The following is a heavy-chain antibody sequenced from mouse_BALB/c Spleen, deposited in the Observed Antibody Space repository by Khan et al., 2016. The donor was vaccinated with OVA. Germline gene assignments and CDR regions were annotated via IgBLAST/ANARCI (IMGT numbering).Heavy chain of an antibody. Sequence: VQLQQSGADFVKPGASVKLSCTASGFNIKDTYMHWINQRPQQGLVWIGRIDPANGDVRYDPKFQDKATIAADASSNTAYLQLSSLTSDDTAVXSCIRGAYSSLLAYWGQGTLVTVSA. J-gene: IGHJ3*01. CDR3: IRGAYSSLLAY. CDR1: GFNIKDTY. D-gene: IGHD2-12*01. CDR2: IDPANGDV. V-gene: IGHV14-3*02.